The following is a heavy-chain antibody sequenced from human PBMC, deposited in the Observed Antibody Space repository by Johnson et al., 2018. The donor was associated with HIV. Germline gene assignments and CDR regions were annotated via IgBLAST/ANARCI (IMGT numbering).Heavy chain of an antibody. V-gene: IGHV3-64*01. Sequence: VQLVESGGGLVQPGGSLRLSCAASGFTFSSYAMHWVRQAPGKGLEYVSSISSNGGSTYYANSVKGSFTISRDNSKNTLYLQMGSLRVEDMAVYYCARSDVDIVATILFDIWGQGTMVTVSS. D-gene: IGHD5-12*01. CDR1: GFTFSSYA. J-gene: IGHJ3*02. CDR2: ISSNGGST. CDR3: ARSDVDIVATILFDI.